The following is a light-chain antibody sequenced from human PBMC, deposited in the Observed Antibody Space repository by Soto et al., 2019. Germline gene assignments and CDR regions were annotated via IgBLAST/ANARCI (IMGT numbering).Light chain of an antibody. CDR3: QQYYTYPIT. CDR1: QGINSF. J-gene: IGKJ5*01. V-gene: IGKV1-16*01. CDR2: AAS. Sequence: IQMTQSPPSLSASVGDTVTLTCRASQGINSFLVWFQQKPGKAPKSLIYAASSLHSGVPSRFSGSGSGTDFTLIISSLQPEDFATYYYQQYYTYPITFGQGTRLEIK.